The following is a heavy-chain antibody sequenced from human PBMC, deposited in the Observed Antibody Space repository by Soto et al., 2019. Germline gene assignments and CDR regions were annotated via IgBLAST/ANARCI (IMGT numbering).Heavy chain of an antibody. D-gene: IGHD1-1*01. Sequence: QVQLQESGPGLVKPSETLSLTCTVSGGSISSGSYYWSWIRQPPGKGLEWIGCINYSGSTNYNPSLKSRVTISVDTSTKQCSPKLGSVAAADTAAYYCARDHDDNRVRGYGMDVWGQGTTVTVSS. CDR1: GGSISSGSYY. CDR2: INYSGST. J-gene: IGHJ6*02. V-gene: IGHV4-61*01. CDR3: ARDHDDNRVRGYGMDV.